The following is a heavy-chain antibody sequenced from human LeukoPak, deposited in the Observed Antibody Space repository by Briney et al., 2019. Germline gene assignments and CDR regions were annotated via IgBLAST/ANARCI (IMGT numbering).Heavy chain of an antibody. Sequence: GRSLRLSCAASGFTFSSYGMRWVRQAPGKGLEWVAVISYDGSNKYYADSVKGRFTISRDNAKSSLYLQLNSLRVEDTAVYHCASTQTFDYWGQGTLVTVPS. CDR1: GFTFSSYG. V-gene: IGHV3-30*03. CDR2: ISYDGSNK. CDR3: ASTQTFDY. J-gene: IGHJ4*02.